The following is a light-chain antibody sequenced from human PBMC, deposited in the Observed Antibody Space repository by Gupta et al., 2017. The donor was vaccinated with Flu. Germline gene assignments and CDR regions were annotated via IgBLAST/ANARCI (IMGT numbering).Light chain of an antibody. Sequence: YQLTQPPAMSVSPGQTATITCSGEALSKQYVYWYRQRPGQAPVLLIYRDTERASGIPDRISGSSSGTRVTFTIRRVQTEDEADYYCQSADITGASRVFGGGT. J-gene: IGLJ3*02. CDR2: RDT. V-gene: IGLV3-25*02. CDR1: ALSKQY. CDR3: QSADITGASRV.